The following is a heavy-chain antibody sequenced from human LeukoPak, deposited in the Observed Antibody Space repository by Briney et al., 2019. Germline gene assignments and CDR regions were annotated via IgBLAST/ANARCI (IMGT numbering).Heavy chain of an antibody. J-gene: IGHJ4*02. CDR3: ARDQTPYY. V-gene: IGHV3-7*01. Sequence: GGSLRLSCVASVFTSSNYWLTWVRPAPGEGLEWVANIKLDGSEAYYVDSVKGRFTISRDNTQNSLYLQMNSLRAEDTAVYYCARDQTPYYWGQGTLVTVSS. CDR2: IKLDGSEA. CDR1: VFTSSNYW.